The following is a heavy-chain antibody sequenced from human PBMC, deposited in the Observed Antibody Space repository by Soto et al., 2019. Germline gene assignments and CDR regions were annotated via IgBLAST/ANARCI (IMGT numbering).Heavy chain of an antibody. D-gene: IGHD6-19*01. J-gene: IGHJ5*02. CDR2: IYYSGRT. CDR1: GGSISSNIYY. Sequence: PSETLSLTCTVSGGSISSNIYYWGWIRQPPGKVLEWIGSIYYSGRTYYRPTLKSRVTISVDTSKNQFSLKLSSVTAADTAVYYCGRGIAVAATGWFDPWGQGTLVTVSS. V-gene: IGHV4-39*01. CDR3: GRGIAVAATGWFDP.